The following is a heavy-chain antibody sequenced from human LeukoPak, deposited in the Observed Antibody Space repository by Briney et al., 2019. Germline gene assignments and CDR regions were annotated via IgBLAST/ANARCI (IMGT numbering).Heavy chain of an antibody. D-gene: IGHD3-10*01. J-gene: IGHJ5*02. CDR1: GYTFTSYG. Sequence: GASVKVSCKASGYTFTSYGISWVRQAPGQGLEWMGWISAYNGNTNYAQKLQGRVTMTTDTSTSTAYMELRSLRSDDTAVYYCARDAVDYYGSGSYNNWFDPWGQGTLVTVSS. CDR3: ARDAVDYYGSGSYNNWFDP. V-gene: IGHV1-18*01. CDR2: ISAYNGNT.